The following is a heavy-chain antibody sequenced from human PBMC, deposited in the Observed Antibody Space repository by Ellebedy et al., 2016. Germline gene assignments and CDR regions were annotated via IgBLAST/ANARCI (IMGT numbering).Heavy chain of an antibody. D-gene: IGHD3-9*01. CDR1: GFTFSYYA. Sequence: GESLKISXAASGFTFSYYAMTWVRQAPGKGLEWVSTISTSGDTTYYADSVAGRFTISRDNSKNTLYLQMNSLGADDTAFYYCTKGGSSTGYILHDYWGQGSQVTVSS. J-gene: IGHJ4*02. V-gene: IGHV3-23*01. CDR2: ISTSGDTT. CDR3: TKGGSSTGYILHDY.